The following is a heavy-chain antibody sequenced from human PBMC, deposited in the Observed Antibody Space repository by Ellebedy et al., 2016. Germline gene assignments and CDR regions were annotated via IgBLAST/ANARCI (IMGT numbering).Heavy chain of an antibody. CDR1: GGSISSGGFY. D-gene: IGHD3-22*01. Sequence: SETLSLXCTVSGGSISSGGFYWNWIRQHAGKGLEWIGYSDHFGSTSYNPSLGSRVSISVDTSKNQFSLEVKSVTAADTAVYYFARDPGTAYYDRNGAVNMDVWGQGTTVTVSS. CDR3: ARDPGTAYYDRNGAVNMDV. J-gene: IGHJ6*02. CDR2: SDHFGST. V-gene: IGHV4-31*03.